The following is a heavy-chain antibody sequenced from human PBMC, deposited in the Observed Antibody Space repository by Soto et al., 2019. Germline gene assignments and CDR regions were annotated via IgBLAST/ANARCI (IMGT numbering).Heavy chain of an antibody. D-gene: IGHD6-6*01. CDR2: ISDNGKYI. V-gene: IGHV3-21*01. CDR3: ARDGTYSSSADS. CDR1: GFTFRLYS. Sequence: GGSLRLSCAASGFTFRLYSLNWVRQAPGKGLEWVSSISDNGKYIYYADSVKGRFTISRDNAKNSLYLQMNSLRAEDTAVYYCARDGTYSSSADSWGQGTLVTVSS. J-gene: IGHJ4*02.